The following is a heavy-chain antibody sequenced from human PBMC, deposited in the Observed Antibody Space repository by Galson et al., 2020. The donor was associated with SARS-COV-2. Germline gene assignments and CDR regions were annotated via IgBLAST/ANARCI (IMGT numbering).Heavy chain of an antibody. CDR2: IYYSGRT. D-gene: IGHD3-9*01. J-gene: IGHJ6*02. CDR3: ARDQTKNAVLTGYYYYYGMDV. V-gene: IGHV4-30-4*01. CDR1: GGSISSGDYY. Sequence: ASETLSLTCTVSGGSISSGDYYWSWIRQPPGKGLEWIGYIYYSGRTHYNPSLKSRVTISVDTSKNQFSLKLSSVTAAATAVYYCARDQTKNAVLTGYYYYYGMDVWGQGTTVTV.